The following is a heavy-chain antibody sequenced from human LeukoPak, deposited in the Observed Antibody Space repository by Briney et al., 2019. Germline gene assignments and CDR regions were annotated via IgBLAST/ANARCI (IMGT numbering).Heavy chain of an antibody. D-gene: IGHD2-2*01. J-gene: IGHJ4*02. V-gene: IGHV3-53*01. Sequence: GGSLRLSCAASGFTVSSNYMNWVRQAPGKGLEWVSVIYSGGSTYYADSVKGRSTISRDNSKNTLYLQMNSLRAEDTAVYYCARGTHCSSTSCYDQFDYWGQGTLVTVSS. CDR3: ARGTHCSSTSCYDQFDY. CDR1: GFTVSSNY. CDR2: IYSGGST.